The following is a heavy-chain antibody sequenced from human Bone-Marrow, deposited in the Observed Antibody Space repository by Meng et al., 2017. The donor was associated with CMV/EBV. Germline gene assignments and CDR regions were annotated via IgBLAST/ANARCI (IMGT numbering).Heavy chain of an antibody. D-gene: IGHD1-7*01. CDR3: ARDGTGTTYWDYGMDV. Sequence: GGSLRLSCASSGFSFNSFAMHWVRQAPGKGLEWVALISYDGSKQYYADSVKGRFTISRDDSQNTLYLQMNSLGAEDTAVYYCARDGTGTTYWDYGMDVWGQGTTVTVSS. J-gene: IGHJ6*02. CDR2: ISYDGSKQ. V-gene: IGHV3-30*04. CDR1: GFSFNSFA.